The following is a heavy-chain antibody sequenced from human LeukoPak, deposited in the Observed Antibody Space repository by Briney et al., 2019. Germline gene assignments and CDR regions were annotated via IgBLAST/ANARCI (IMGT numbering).Heavy chain of an antibody. Sequence: GGSLRLSCEASGFTFSNYGMNWVRQAPGKGLEWVSGIGGSGGFTTYFADSVKGRFTISRDNSKNTLYLQMNSLRAEDTAVYYCAKDSSGWYIHYYMDVWGKGTTVTISS. CDR3: AKDSSGWYIHYYMDV. J-gene: IGHJ6*03. D-gene: IGHD6-19*01. V-gene: IGHV3-23*01. CDR2: IGGSGGFTT. CDR1: GFTFSNYG.